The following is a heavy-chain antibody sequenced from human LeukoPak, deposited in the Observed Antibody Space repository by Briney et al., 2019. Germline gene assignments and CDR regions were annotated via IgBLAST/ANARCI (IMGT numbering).Heavy chain of an antibody. CDR1: GVTFSSYV. CDR3: AKDDVAIVVVPAAAFDY. J-gene: IGHJ4*02. V-gene: IGHV3-30*18. CDR2: ISYDGSNK. D-gene: IGHD2-2*01. Sequence: GRSLRLSCAASGVTFSSYVMHWVRQAPGKGLEWVAVISYDGSNKYYADSVKGRFTISRDNSKNTLYLQMNSLRAEDTAVYYCAKDDVAIVVVPAAAFDYWGQGTLVTVSS.